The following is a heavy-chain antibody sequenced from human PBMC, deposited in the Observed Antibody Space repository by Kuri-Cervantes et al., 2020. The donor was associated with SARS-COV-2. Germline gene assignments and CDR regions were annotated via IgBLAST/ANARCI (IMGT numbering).Heavy chain of an antibody. CDR1: GYSFTNYW. CDR2: IYPGYYDT. J-gene: IGHJ6*03. D-gene: IGHD3-3*02. Sequence: GGSLRLSCKGYGYSFTNYWIGWVRQMPGKCLEWMGVIYPGYYDTRYSPSFQGLVTITGDKSISTAYLQWSSLNASDTAMYYCARTFQGEAFTFYYHMDVWGKGTTVTVSS. CDR3: ARTFQGEAFTFYYHMDV. V-gene: IGHV5-51*01.